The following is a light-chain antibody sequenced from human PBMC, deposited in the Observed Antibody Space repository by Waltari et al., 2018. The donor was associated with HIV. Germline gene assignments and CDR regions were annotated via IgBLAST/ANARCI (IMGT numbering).Light chain of an antibody. CDR1: SSDIGAFDF. Sequence: QSALTQPPSASGPLGPSVTISSTGSSSDIGAFDFVPWFQHPPRTAPTLLLYEVTKRPPGGPDRFSGPRSGYTAFLGVYGLQPDDTAAYFCRSYGENGRVLFGVGTNLTVL. CDR3: RSYGENGRVL. V-gene: IGLV2-8*01. CDR2: EVT. J-gene: IGLJ2*01.